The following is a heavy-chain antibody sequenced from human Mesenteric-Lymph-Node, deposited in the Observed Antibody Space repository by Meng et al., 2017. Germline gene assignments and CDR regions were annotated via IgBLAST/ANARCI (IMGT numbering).Heavy chain of an antibody. V-gene: IGHV3-74*01. CDR2: INSDGSST. CDR1: GFTFGTYA. Sequence: GGSLRPSCTAPGFTFGTYAVTWFRQAPGKGLEWVSRINSDGSSTSYADSVKGRSTISRDNAKSTLYLQMNSLRAEDTAVYYCAREGRYWGQGTLVTVSS. J-gene: IGHJ4*02. CDR3: AREGRY.